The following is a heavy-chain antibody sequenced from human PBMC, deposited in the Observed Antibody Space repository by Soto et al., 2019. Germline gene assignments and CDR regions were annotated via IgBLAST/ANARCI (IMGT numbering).Heavy chain of an antibody. Sequence: QVQLVQSGAEVKKPGASVKVSCKASGYSFTSYGISWVRQAPGQGLEWMGWISAYNGNTNYAQKLQGRVTMTTDTSTSTGYMELRSLRSADTAVCYCARDNGFGESDVWGQGTTVTVSS. CDR1: GYSFTSYG. CDR2: ISAYNGNT. J-gene: IGHJ6*02. D-gene: IGHD3-10*01. CDR3: ARDNGFGESDV. V-gene: IGHV1-18*01.